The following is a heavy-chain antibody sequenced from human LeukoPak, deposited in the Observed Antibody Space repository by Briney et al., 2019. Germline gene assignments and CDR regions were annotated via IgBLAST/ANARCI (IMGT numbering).Heavy chain of an antibody. CDR2: INPSGGST. Sequence: ASVKVSCKASGYTFTSYYMHWVRQAPGQGLEWMGIINPSGGSTSYAQKFQGRVTMTRDTSISTAYMELSRLRSDDTAVYYCASTPNLSIAAGSFDYWGQGTLVTVSS. CDR1: GYTFTSYY. V-gene: IGHV1-2*02. D-gene: IGHD6-13*01. CDR3: ASTPNLSIAAGSFDY. J-gene: IGHJ4*02.